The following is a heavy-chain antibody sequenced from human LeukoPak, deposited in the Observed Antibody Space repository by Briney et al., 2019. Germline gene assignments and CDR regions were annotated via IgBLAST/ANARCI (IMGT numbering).Heavy chain of an antibody. Sequence: GESLKISCKGSGYSFTSYWISWVRQMPGKGLEWMGRIDPSDSYTNYSPSFQGHVTISADKSISTAYLQWSSLKASDTAMYYRARHDPMATINIDYWGQGTLVTVSS. CDR3: ARHDPMATINIDY. CDR2: IDPSDSYT. D-gene: IGHD5-24*01. V-gene: IGHV5-10-1*01. J-gene: IGHJ4*02. CDR1: GYSFTSYW.